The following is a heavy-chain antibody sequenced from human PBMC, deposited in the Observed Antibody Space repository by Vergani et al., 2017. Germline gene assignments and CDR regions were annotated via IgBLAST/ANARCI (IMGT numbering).Heavy chain of an antibody. Sequence: QVQLPQWGAGLLKPSETLSLTCAVYGGSFSGYYWSWIRQPPGKGLEWIGEINHSGSTNYNPSLKSRVTISVDTSKNQFSLKLSSVTAADTAVYYCARGGYIAAFSYWGQGTLVTVSS. V-gene: IGHV4-34*01. CDR1: GGSFSGYY. D-gene: IGHD6-13*01. J-gene: IGHJ4*02. CDR3: ARGGYIAAFSY. CDR2: INHSGST.